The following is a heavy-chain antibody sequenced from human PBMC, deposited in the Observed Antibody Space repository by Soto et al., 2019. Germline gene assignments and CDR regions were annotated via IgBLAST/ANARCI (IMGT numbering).Heavy chain of an antibody. J-gene: IGHJ4*02. D-gene: IGHD4-4*01. CDR3: AKDRDDYRNYVFDY. CDR2: SSGSGSGGST. Sequence: EVQLLESGGGLVQPGGSLRLSCAASGFTFTNYAMTWVRQVPGKGLEWVSISSGSGSGGSTNYADSVKGRFTISRDNSKNTLYLQMNSLRVEDTAVYYCAKDRDDYRNYVFDYWGQGTLVTVSS. CDR1: GFTFTNYA. V-gene: IGHV3-23*01.